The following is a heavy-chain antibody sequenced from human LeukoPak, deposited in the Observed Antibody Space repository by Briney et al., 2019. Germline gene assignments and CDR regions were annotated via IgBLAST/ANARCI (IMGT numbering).Heavy chain of an antibody. CDR3: ARRRRYYYDSSGYLYFDY. CDR1: GYSISSGYY. D-gene: IGHD3-22*01. J-gene: IGHJ4*02. Sequence: SETLSLTCTVSGYSISSGYYWGWIRQPPGKGLEWIGSIYHSGSTYYNPSLKSRVTISVDTSKNQFSLKLSSVTAADTAVYYCARRRRYYYDSSGYLYFDYWGQGTLVTVSS. V-gene: IGHV4-38-2*02. CDR2: IYHSGST.